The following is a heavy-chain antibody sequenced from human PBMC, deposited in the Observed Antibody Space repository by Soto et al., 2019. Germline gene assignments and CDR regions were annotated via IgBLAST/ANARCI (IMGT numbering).Heavy chain of an antibody. D-gene: IGHD2-15*01. Sequence: QVQLQESGPGLVKPSQTLSLTCTVSGGSINTGGSYWGWIRHLPGEGLEWIGHIFYTGTAYYNPSLRSRVTVSIDTAANQFSLHMYSVTAADTAMYYCARRLDDTPETFFNWFDPWGQGILVTVSS. CDR3: ARRLDDTPETFFNWFDP. J-gene: IGHJ5*02. CDR2: IFYTGTA. V-gene: IGHV4-31*03. CDR1: GGSINTGGSY.